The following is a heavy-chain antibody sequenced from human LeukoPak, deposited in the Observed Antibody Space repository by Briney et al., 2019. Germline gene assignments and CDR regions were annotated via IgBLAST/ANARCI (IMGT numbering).Heavy chain of an antibody. CDR2: INPNSGGT. J-gene: IGHJ5*02. D-gene: IGHD5-12*01. Sequence: ASVKVSCKVSGYTLTELSMHWVRQAPGQGLEWMGWINPNSGGTNYAQKFQGRVTMTRDTSISTAYMELSRLRSDDTAVYYCARGESGYDYDNWFDPWGQGTLVTVSS. CDR1: GYTLTELS. CDR3: ARGESGYDYDNWFDP. V-gene: IGHV1-2*02.